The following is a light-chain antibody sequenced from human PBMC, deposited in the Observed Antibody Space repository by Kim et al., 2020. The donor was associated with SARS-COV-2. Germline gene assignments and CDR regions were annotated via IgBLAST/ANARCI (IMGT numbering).Light chain of an antibody. CDR2: WAS. Sequence: ATINCKTSQSVLHSSNNENYLAWYQQKPGQPPTLLIYWASTREYGVPDRFSGSGSGTDFTLTISSLQAEDLAVYYCQQYYTTPITFGQGTRLEIK. CDR1: QSVLHSSNNENY. CDR3: QQYYTTPIT. J-gene: IGKJ5*01. V-gene: IGKV4-1*01.